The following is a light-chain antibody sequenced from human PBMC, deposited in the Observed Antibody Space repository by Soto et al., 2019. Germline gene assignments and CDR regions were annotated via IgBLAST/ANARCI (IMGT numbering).Light chain of an antibody. V-gene: IGKV3-20*01. CDR3: PQYGSSP. Sequence: EIVLTQSPGTLSLSPGERATLSCRASQSVSSSYLAWYQQKPGQAPRLLIYGASSRATGIPDRFSGSGSGTDFTLTISRLEAVDFAVYYCPQYGSSPFGGGTKVEIK. CDR2: GAS. J-gene: IGKJ4*01. CDR1: QSVSSSY.